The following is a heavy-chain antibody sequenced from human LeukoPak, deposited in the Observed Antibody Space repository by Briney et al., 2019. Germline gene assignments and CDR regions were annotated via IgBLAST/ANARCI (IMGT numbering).Heavy chain of an antibody. CDR3: ARHDSFGIRKVCDY. J-gene: IGHJ4*02. CDR1: GNSVSSTIHY. D-gene: IGHD5-18*01. V-gene: IGHV4-39*01. CDR2: IYYDGST. Sequence: SETLSLTCTVSGNSVSSTIHYWGWIPQPPGKGLEWIGSIYYDGSTYYSPSLKSRVTISVDTSKNQFSLKLSPVTAADTAVYYCARHDSFGIRKVCDYWGQGILVTVSS.